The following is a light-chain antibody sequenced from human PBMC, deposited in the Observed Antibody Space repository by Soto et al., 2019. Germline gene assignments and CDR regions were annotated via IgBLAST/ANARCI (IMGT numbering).Light chain of an antibody. CDR2: WAS. CDR1: QSILYSPNNKNY. J-gene: IGKJ1*01. CDR3: QQYYDVPQT. V-gene: IGKV4-1*01. Sequence: DIVMTQSPDSMAVSLGERATINCKSSQSILYSPNNKNYLAWYQQKPGQPPKLLIYWASTRESGVPDRFSGSGSGKDFTLTISSLQDEDVAVYYCQQYYDVPQTFGQGTKVEIK.